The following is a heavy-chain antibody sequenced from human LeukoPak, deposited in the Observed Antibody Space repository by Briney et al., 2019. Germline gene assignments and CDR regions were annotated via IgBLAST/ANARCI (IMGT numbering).Heavy chain of an antibody. V-gene: IGHV5-51*01. Sequence: GESLKISCKGSGYSFTSYWIAWVRQQPGKGLEWMGIIHPGDSDTRYSPSFQGQVTISADKSISTAYLQWSSLKASDTAMYYCARRSRQEVAGRGGYYYYMDVWGKGTTVTVSS. CDR1: GYSFTSYW. CDR2: IHPGDSDT. D-gene: IGHD6-19*01. CDR3: ARRSRQEVAGRGGYYYYMDV. J-gene: IGHJ6*03.